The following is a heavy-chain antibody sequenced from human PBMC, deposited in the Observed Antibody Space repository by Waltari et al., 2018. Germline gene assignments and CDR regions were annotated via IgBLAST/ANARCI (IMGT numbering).Heavy chain of an antibody. CDR3: ARDLGELRFYLNHYGMDV. D-gene: IGHD3-3*01. CDR1: GGTFSSYA. CDR2: IIPIFGTA. V-gene: IGHV1-69*01. J-gene: IGHJ6*02. Sequence: QVQLVQSGAEVKKPGSSVKVSCKASGGTFSSYAISWVRQAPGQGLDWMGGIIPIFGTANYAQKFQGRVTITADESTSTAYMELSSLRSEDTAVYYCARDLGELRFYLNHYGMDVWGQGTTVTVSS.